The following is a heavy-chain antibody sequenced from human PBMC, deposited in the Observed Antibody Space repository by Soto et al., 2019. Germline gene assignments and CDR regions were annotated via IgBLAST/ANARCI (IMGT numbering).Heavy chain of an antibody. D-gene: IGHD6-13*01. J-gene: IGHJ2*01. CDR2: IYYSGST. CDR1: CGSISSYY. Sequence: PSETLSLTCTVSCGSISSYYWSWIRQPPGKGLEWIGYIYYSGSTNYNPSLKSRVTISVDTSKNQFSLKLSSVTAADTAVYYCARVLSSSWLYRYFDLWGRGTLVTVSS. V-gene: IGHV4-59*01. CDR3: ARVLSSSWLYRYFDL.